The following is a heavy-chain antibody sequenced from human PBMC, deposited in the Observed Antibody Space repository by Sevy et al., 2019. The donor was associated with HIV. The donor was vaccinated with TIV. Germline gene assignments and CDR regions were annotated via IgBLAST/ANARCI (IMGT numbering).Heavy chain of an antibody. J-gene: IGHJ4*02. CDR2: IKSKTDRGTT. CDR3: TTDFLYYYDSSGYQSFDY. Sequence: GGSLRLSCAASGFTLSNAWMSWVRQAPGKGLEWVGRIKSKTDRGTTDYAAPVKGRFTISRDDSKNTLYLQMNSLKTEDTAVYYCTTDFLYYYDSSGYQSFDYWGQGTLVTVSS. D-gene: IGHD3-22*01. V-gene: IGHV3-15*01. CDR1: GFTLSNAW.